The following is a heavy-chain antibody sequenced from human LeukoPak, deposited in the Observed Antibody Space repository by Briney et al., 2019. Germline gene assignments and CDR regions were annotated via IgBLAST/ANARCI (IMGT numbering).Heavy chain of an antibody. J-gene: IGHJ4*02. V-gene: IGHV4-59*08. CDR3: ARRSIAGTDY. Sequence: PSETLSLTRTVSGGSISSYYWSWIRQPPGKGLEWIGYIYYSGSTNYNPSLKSRVTISVDTSKNQFSLKLSSVTAADTAVYYCARRSIAGTDYWGQGTLVTVSS. CDR1: GGSISSYY. D-gene: IGHD6-6*01. CDR2: IYYSGST.